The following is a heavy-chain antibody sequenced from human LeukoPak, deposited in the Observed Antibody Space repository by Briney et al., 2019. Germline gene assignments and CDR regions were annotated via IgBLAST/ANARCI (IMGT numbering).Heavy chain of an antibody. J-gene: IGHJ4*02. CDR2: INWNGGST. CDR1: GFTFDDYG. V-gene: IGHV3-20*04. Sequence: GGSLRLSCAASGFTFDDYGMSWVRQAPGKGLEWVSNINWNGGSTGYADSVRGRFTISRDNAKNSLYLQMNSLRAEGTALYYCARVSDISVAAYFDYWGQGTRVTVSS. D-gene: IGHD6-19*01. CDR3: ARVSDISVAAYFDY.